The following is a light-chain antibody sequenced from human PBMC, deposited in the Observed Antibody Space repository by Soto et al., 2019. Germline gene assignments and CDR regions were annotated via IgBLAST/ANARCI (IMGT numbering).Light chain of an antibody. CDR3: QQRSSWPYT. Sequence: EIVLTQSPATLSLSPGERATLSCRASQSVSSYLAWYQQKPGQAPRLLIYDASNRATGIPARFSGSGSGTDFTLTIRSLETEDFAVYYCQQRSSWPYTFGQGPKLQIK. CDR2: DAS. J-gene: IGKJ2*01. V-gene: IGKV3-11*01. CDR1: QSVSSY.